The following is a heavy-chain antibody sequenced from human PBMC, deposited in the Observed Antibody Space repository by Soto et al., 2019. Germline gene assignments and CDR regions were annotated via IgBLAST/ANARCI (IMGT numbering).Heavy chain of an antibody. CDR2: IYYSGST. Sequence: PSETLSLTCTVSGGSISSSSYYWGWIRQPPGKGLEWIGSIYYSGSTYYNPSLKSRVTISVDTSKNQFSLKLSSVTAADTAVYYCARLSGYYDSYYYYYMDVWGKGTTVTVSS. V-gene: IGHV4-39*01. CDR1: GGSISSSSYY. J-gene: IGHJ6*03. CDR3: ARLSGYYDSYYYYYMDV. D-gene: IGHD3-22*01.